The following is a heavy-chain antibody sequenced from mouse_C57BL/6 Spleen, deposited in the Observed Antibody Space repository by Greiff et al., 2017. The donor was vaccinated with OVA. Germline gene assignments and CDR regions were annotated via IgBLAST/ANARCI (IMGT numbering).Heavy chain of an antibody. D-gene: IGHD1-1*01. CDR2: ISSGSSTI. J-gene: IGHJ4*01. CDR3: AKDYYGSSSSAMDY. V-gene: IGHV5-17*01. Sequence: EVKLMESGGGLVKPGGSLKLSCAASGFTFSDYGMHWVRQAPEKGLEWVAYISSGSSTIYYADTVKGRFTISRDNAKNTLFLQMTSLRSEDTAMYYGAKDYYGSSSSAMDYWGQGTSVTVSS. CDR1: GFTFSDYG.